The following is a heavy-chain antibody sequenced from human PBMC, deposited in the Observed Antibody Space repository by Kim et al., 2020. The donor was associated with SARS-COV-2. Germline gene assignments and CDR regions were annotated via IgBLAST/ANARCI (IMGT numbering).Heavy chain of an antibody. CDR3: GREEGVMAGGGRDV. V-gene: IGHV3-33*08. CDR1: GFTFSSYG. J-gene: IGHJ6*02. CDR2: IWYNGGNK. D-gene: IGHD3-16*01. Sequence: GGSLRLSCAASGFTFSSYGMHWVRQAPGKGLEWVAVIWYNGGNKYYADSVKGRFTISRDTSKNTLYLQMNSLRAEDTAVYYCGREEGVMAGGGRDVWGQG.